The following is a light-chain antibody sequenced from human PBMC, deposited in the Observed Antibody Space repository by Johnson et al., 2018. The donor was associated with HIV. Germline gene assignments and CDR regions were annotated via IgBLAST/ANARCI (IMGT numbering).Light chain of an antibody. CDR2: DNN. CDR3: ETWDSSLSAGSYV. V-gene: IGLV1-51*01. J-gene: IGLJ1*01. Sequence: QSVLTQPPSVSAAPGQKVTISCSGSSSNIGNNYVSWYQQLPGTAPKLLIYDNNKRPSGIPDRFSGSKSGTSATLGITGLQTGDEADYYCETWDSSLSAGSYVVGTGTKVTVL. CDR1: SSNIGNNY.